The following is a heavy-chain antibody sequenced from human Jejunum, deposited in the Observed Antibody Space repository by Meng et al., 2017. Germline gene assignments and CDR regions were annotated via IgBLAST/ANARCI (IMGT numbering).Heavy chain of an antibody. CDR2: IDHGDSDT. Sequence: GESLKISCKVSGYTFTSYWIGWVRQLPGKGLEWMGLIDHGDSDTRYSPSFQGQVTISADMSISTAYLQWSSLRASDTPIYYCATSPNMTWYPTNPFHFDYWGQGTLVTVSS. D-gene: IGHD6-13*01. CDR3: ATSPNMTWYPTNPFHFDY. J-gene: IGHJ4*02. V-gene: IGHV5-51*01. CDR1: GYTFTSYW.